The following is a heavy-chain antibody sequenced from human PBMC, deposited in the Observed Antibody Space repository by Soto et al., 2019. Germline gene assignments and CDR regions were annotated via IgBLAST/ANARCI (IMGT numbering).Heavy chain of an antibody. D-gene: IGHD3-22*01. J-gene: IGHJ6*02. CDR2: IYYRGST. Sequence: PSETLSLTCSVSGGSISGGGYYWSWIRQLPGKGLEWIGYIYYRGSTVYNPSLESRLSMSLDTSKSQISLRLNSVTAADTAVYFCARDPHPSNGYEVAHFYGMDVWGQGTTVTVSS. CDR1: GGSISGGGYY. V-gene: IGHV4-31*03. CDR3: ARDPHPSNGYEVAHFYGMDV.